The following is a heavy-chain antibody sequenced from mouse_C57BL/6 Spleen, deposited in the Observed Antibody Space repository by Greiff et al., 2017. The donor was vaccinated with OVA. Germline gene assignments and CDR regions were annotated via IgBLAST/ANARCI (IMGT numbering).Heavy chain of an antibody. CDR2: IDPETGGT. V-gene: IGHV1-15*01. CDR1: GYTFTDYE. J-gene: IGHJ3*01. D-gene: IGHD2-1*01. CDR3: TRPDGNYGFAY. Sequence: QVQLQQSGPELVKPGASVTLSCKASGYTFTDYEMHWVKQTPVHGLEWIGAIDPETGGTAYNQKFKGKAILTADKSSSTAYMELRSLTSEDSAVYYCTRPDGNYGFAYWGQGTLVTVSA.